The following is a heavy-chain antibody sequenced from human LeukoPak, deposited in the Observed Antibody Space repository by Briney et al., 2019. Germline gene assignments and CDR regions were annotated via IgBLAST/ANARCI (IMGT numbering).Heavy chain of an antibody. Sequence: ASVKVSCKASGYTFTSYDINWVRQATGQGLEWMGWMNPNSGNTGYAQKFQGRVTMTRNTSISTAYMELSSLGSEDTAVYYCASQRNNYYDSSGYWFDPWGQGTLVTVSS. CDR1: GYTFTSYD. D-gene: IGHD3-22*01. CDR3: ASQRNNYYDSSGYWFDP. CDR2: MNPNSGNT. J-gene: IGHJ5*02. V-gene: IGHV1-8*01.